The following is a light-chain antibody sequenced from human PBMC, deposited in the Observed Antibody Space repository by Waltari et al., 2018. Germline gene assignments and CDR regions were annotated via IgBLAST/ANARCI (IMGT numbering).Light chain of an antibody. CDR2: AAS. J-gene: IGKJ4*01. Sequence: SPSFLSASVGDRVTITCRASQAISSYLAWYQQKPGKAPEVLISAASTLQSGVPSRFSGSGSGTEFTLTISSLQPEDFATYYCQQLNSYPLTFGGGTKVQIK. CDR1: QAISSY. V-gene: IGKV1-9*01. CDR3: QQLNSYPLT.